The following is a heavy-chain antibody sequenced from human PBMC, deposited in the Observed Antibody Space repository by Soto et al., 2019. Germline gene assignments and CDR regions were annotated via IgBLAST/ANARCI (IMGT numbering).Heavy chain of an antibody. CDR1: GFSFSNYA. CDR3: AKDLIDYSNSYFDY. J-gene: IGHJ4*02. Sequence: LRLSCATSGFSFSNYAMSWVRQAPGKGLEWVAAITSVGYTYYVDSLKGRFTISRDNSKNTLFLQMNSLRAEDTAVYYCAKDLIDYSNSYFDYWGQGTLVTVSS. D-gene: IGHD4-4*01. V-gene: IGHV3-23*01. CDR2: ITSVGYT.